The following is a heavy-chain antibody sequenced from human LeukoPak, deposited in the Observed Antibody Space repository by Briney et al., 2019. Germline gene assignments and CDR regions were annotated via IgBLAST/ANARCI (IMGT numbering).Heavy chain of an antibody. D-gene: IGHD6-19*01. CDR3: ARISTAVAGADY. Sequence: PGGSLRLPCAASGFTFSSYWMHWVRQAPGKGLVWVSRINSDGSSTSYADSVKGRFTISRDNAKNTLYLQMDSLRAEDTAVYYCARISTAVAGADYWGQGTLVTVSS. V-gene: IGHV3-74*01. CDR1: GFTFSSYW. J-gene: IGHJ4*02. CDR2: INSDGSST.